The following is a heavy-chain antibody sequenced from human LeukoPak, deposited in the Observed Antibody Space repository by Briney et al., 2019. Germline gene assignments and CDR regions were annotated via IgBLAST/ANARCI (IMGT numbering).Heavy chain of an antibody. D-gene: IGHD1-26*01. Sequence: PSETLSLTCTVSGGSLTTDYWGWRRQPPGKGLEWIGVVSKTGNTNYNPSLKSRATISVDTSKNTFSLKLSSVTAADTAVYFCARRGAPSKFYYFDSWGQGTLVTVSS. CDR1: GGSLTTDY. CDR2: VSKTGNT. CDR3: ARRGAPSKFYYFDS. J-gene: IGHJ4*02. V-gene: IGHV4-59*08.